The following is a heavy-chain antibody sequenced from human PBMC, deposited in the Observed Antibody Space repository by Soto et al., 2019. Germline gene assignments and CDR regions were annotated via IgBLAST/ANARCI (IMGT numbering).Heavy chain of an antibody. Sequence: QVQLVQSGAEVKKPGASVKVSCKASGYTFTGYYMHWVRQAPGQGLEWMGWINPNSGGTNYAQKLQGRVTMTTDTSTSTAYMELRSLRSDDTAVYYCASLNYDFWSGPGGMDVWGQGTTVTVSS. CDR3: ASLNYDFWSGPGGMDV. CDR2: INPNSGGT. CDR1: GYTFTGYY. J-gene: IGHJ6*02. D-gene: IGHD3-3*01. V-gene: IGHV1-2*02.